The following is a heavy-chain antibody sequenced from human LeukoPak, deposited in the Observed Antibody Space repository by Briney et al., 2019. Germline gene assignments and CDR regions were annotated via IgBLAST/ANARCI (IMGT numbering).Heavy chain of an antibody. V-gene: IGHV4-59*01. CDR1: GGSISSYY. CDR2: IYYSGST. J-gene: IGHJ4*02. Sequence: SETLSLTCTVSGGSISSYYWSWIRQPPGKGLEWIGYIYYSGSTNYNPSLKSRVTISVDTSKNQFSLKLSSVTAADTAVYYCARGTPLVPAAIRGGYFDYWGQGTLVTVSS. CDR3: ARGTPLVPAAIRGGYFDY. D-gene: IGHD2-2*02.